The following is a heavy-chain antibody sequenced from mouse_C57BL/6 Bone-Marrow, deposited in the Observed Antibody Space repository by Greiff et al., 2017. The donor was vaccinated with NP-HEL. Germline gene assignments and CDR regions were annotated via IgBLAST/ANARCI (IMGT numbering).Heavy chain of an antibody. CDR1: GFSFNTYA. CDR3: VRPPYYEYDGAWFAY. D-gene: IGHD2-4*01. CDR2: IRSKSNNYAT. Sequence: EVQLVESGGGLVQPKGSLKLSCAASGFSFNTYAMNWVRQAPGKGLEWVARIRSKSNNYATYYADSVKDRFTISRDDSESMLYLQMNNLKTEDTATYYCVRPPYYEYDGAWFAYWGQGTLVTVSA. V-gene: IGHV10-1*01. J-gene: IGHJ3*01.